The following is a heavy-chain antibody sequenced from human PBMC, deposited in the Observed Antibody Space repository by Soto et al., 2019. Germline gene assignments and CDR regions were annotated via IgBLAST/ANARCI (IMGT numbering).Heavy chain of an antibody. D-gene: IGHD3-3*01. CDR2: IIPIFGTA. Sequence: GASVKVSCKASGGTFSSYAISWVRQAPGQGLEWMGGIIPIFGTANYAQKFQGRVTITADESTSTAYMELSSLRSEDTAVYYCGRDVDFLSGPNPGVYYGMDVWGQGTTVTVSS. CDR1: GGTFSSYA. V-gene: IGHV1-69*13. CDR3: GRDVDFLSGPNPGVYYGMDV. J-gene: IGHJ6*02.